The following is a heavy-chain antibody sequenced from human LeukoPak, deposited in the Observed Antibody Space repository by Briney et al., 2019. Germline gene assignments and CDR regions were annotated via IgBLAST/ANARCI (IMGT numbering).Heavy chain of an antibody. J-gene: IGHJ5*02. V-gene: IGHV4-31*03. CDR1: GGSISSGGYY. Sequence: PSQTLSLTCTVSGGSISSGGYYWSWIRQHPGKGLEWIGYIYYSGSTYYNPSLKSRVTISVDTSKNQLSLKLSSVTAADTAVYYCARDPRNGDYLGGWFDPWGQGTLVTVSS. CDR2: IYYSGST. D-gene: IGHD4-17*01. CDR3: ARDPRNGDYLGGWFDP.